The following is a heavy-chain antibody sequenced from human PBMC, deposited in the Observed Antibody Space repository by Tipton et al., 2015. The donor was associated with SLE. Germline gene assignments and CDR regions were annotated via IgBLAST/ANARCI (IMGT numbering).Heavy chain of an antibody. CDR1: GGSISSHY. V-gene: IGHV4-59*08. D-gene: IGHD3-16*01. Sequence: TLSLTCTVSGGSISSHYWSWIRQPPGKGLEWIGYIYYSGSTYYNPSLKSRVTISVDTSKNQFSLKLSSVTAADTAVYYCASRGLFTFDYWGQGTLVTVSS. CDR3: ASRGLFTFDY. CDR2: IYYSGST. J-gene: IGHJ4*02.